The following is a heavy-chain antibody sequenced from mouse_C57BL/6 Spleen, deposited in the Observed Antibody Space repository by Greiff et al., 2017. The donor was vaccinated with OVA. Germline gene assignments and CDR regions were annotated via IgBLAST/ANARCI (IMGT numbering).Heavy chain of an antibody. CDR2: IDPSDSYT. V-gene: IGHV1-50*01. D-gene: IGHD1-1*01. J-gene: IGHJ4*01. CDR1: GYTFTSYW. Sequence: VQLQQSGAELVKPGASVKLSCKASGYTFTSYWMQWVKQRPGQGLEWIGEIDPSDSYTNYNQKFKGKATLTVDTSSSTAYMQLSSLTSEDSAVYYCARTTGKRYYAMDYWGQGTSVTVSS. CDR3: ARTTGKRYYAMDY.